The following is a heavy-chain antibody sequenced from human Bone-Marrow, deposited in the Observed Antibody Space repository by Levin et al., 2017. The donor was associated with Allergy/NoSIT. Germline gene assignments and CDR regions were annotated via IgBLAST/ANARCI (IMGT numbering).Heavy chain of an antibody. CDR3: AQTTVVTHVEYFQH. J-gene: IGHJ1*01. CDR1: GGSISSSSCY. CDR2: IYCSGNT. V-gene: IGHV4-39*01. Sequence: PSETLSLTCTVSGGSISSSSCYWGWIRQPPGKGLEWIGSIYCSGNTYYNPSLKSRVTISLDTSKNQLSLKLSSVTAADTAVYYCAQTTVVTHVEYFQHWGQGTLVTVSS. D-gene: IGHD4-23*01.